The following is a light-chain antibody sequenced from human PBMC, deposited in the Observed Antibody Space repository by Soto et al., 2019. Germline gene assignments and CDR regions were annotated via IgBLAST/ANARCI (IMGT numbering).Light chain of an antibody. CDR2: LGS. V-gene: IGKV2-28*01. CDR3: MQALQTPFT. Sequence: DLVMTQSPLSLHVTPGEPPSISCRSSQSLLHSNGYNYLDWYLQKPGQSPQLLIYLGSNRASGVPDRFSGSGSGTDFTLIISSVEAEDVGVYYCMQALQTPFTFGPGTKVDIK. J-gene: IGKJ3*01. CDR1: QSLLHSNGYNY.